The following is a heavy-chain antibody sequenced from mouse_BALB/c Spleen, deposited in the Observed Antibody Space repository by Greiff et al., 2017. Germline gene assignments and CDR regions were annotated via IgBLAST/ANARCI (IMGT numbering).Heavy chain of an antibody. V-gene: IGHV5-9-4*01. D-gene: IGHD1-1*01. Sequence: EVQRVESGGGLVKPGGSLKFSCAASGFTFSSYAMPWVRQSPEKRLEWVAVISSGGSYTYYPDTVTGRFTISRDNAKNTLYLEMSSLRSEDTAMYYCARAPLLRAMDYWGQGTSVTVSS. J-gene: IGHJ4*01. CDR3: ARAPLLRAMDY. CDR2: ISSGGSYT. CDR1: GFTFSSYA.